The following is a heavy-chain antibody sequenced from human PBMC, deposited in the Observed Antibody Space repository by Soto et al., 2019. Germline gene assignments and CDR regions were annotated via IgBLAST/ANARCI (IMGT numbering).Heavy chain of an antibody. Sequence: QVQLVQSGAEVKKPGASVKVSCKTSGYTFTSYGVAWVRQAPGQGLEWMGWISGYTGNTNYAQKLQGRVTMTTDTSTSTAYMELRSLRSDDTAVYYCARDPTGHFIEYWGQGTLVTVSS. CDR3: ARDPTGHFIEY. V-gene: IGHV1-18*01. D-gene: IGHD1-1*01. CDR2: ISGYTGNT. CDR1: GYTFTSYG. J-gene: IGHJ4*02.